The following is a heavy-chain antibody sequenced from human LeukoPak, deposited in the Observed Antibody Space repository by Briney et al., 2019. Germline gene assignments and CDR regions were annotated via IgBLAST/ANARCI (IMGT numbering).Heavy chain of an antibody. Sequence: ASVKVSCKTSGYTFTNYGINWVRQAPGQRLEWMGWISAYNGNTNYAQKLQGRVTVTTDPSTSTAYMDLRSLTSDDTAVYYCARADSGSYSEYYFDYWGQGTLVTVSS. J-gene: IGHJ4*02. CDR2: ISAYNGNT. CDR1: GYTFTNYG. CDR3: ARADSGSYSEYYFDY. D-gene: IGHD3-10*01. V-gene: IGHV1-18*01.